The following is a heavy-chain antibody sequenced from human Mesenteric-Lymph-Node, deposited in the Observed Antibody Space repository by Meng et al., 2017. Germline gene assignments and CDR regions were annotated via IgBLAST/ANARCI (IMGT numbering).Heavy chain of an antibody. J-gene: IGHJ6*02. CDR1: GGTFSSYA. CDR2: IIPIFGTA. V-gene: IGHV1-69*13. D-gene: IGHD4-17*01. Sequence: SVKVSCKASGGTFSSYAISWVRQAPGQRLEWMGGIIPIFGTANYAQKFQGRVTITADESTSTAYMELSSLRSEDTAVYYCARVPSPTYGVFHYYYYGMDVWGQGTTVTVSS. CDR3: ARVPSPTYGVFHYYYYGMDV.